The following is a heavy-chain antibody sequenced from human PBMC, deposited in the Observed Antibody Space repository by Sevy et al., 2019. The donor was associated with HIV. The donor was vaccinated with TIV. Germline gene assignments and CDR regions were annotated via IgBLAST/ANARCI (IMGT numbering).Heavy chain of an antibody. CDR2: IYTSGST. D-gene: IGHD3-10*01. CDR3: ARSLWFGELFPNLSSTGLDY. J-gene: IGHJ4*02. Sequence: SETLSLTCTVSGGSISSYYWSWIRQPAGKGLEWIGRIYTSGSTNYNPSLKSRVTMSVDTSKNQFSLKLSSVTAADTAVHYCARSLWFGELFPNLSSTGLDYWGQGTLVTVSS. CDR1: GGSISSYY. V-gene: IGHV4-4*07.